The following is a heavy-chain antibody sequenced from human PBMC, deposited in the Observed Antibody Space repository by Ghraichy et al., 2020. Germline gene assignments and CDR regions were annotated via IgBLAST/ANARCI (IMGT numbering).Heavy chain of an antibody. CDR1: GFTVSSNY. Sequence: GGSLRLSCAASGFTVSSNYMSWVRQAPGKGLEWVSVIYSGGSTYYADSVKGRFTISRDNSKNTLYLQMNSLRAEDTAVYYCASPRYYYDSSGPDYYYYGMDVGGQGSTVTVSS. D-gene: IGHD3-22*01. CDR2: IYSGGST. CDR3: ASPRYYYDSSGPDYYYYGMDV. J-gene: IGHJ6*02. V-gene: IGHV3-53*01.